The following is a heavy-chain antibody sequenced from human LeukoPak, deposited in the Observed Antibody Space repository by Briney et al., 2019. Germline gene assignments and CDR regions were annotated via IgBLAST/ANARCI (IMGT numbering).Heavy chain of an antibody. V-gene: IGHV4-59*12. Sequence: SETLSLTCTVSGGSISSYYWSWIRQPPGKGLEWIGYIYYSGSTNYNPSLKSRVTISVDTSKNQFSLKLSSVTAEDTAVYYCTTLPVLLWFGEQLAYWGQGTLVTVSS. CDR2: IYYSGST. CDR1: GGSISSYY. J-gene: IGHJ4*02. D-gene: IGHD3-10*01. CDR3: TTLPVLLWFGEQLAY.